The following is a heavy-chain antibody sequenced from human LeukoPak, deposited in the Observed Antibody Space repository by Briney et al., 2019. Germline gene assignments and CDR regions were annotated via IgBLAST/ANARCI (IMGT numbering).Heavy chain of an antibody. D-gene: IGHD6-13*01. Sequence: PGGSLRLSCAVSGFCLSRYAMSWVRKAPGKGLEWVSAISDSGGSTYYADSVKGRFTISRDNSRNTLYLQMNTLRAEDTAVYYCAKCRGSSWSDYFDYWGQGTLVTVS. V-gene: IGHV3-23*01. CDR2: ISDSGGST. CDR3: AKCRGSSWSDYFDY. CDR1: GFCLSRYA. J-gene: IGHJ4*02.